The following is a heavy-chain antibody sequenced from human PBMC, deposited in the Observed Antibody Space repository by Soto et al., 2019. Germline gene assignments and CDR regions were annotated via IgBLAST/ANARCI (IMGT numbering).Heavy chain of an antibody. D-gene: IGHD3-16*01. Sequence: QVQLQESGPGLVKPSETLSLTCTVSGGSMIKYYWSWIRQPPGKGLEWIGHVYNTGSTNYNPSLKSRVIISVDMSNNQFSLRLTSVTAADMALYYCARTHRLGEWFDPWGQGTLVTVSS. CDR3: ARTHRLGEWFDP. V-gene: IGHV4-59*01. J-gene: IGHJ5*02. CDR1: GGSMIKYY. CDR2: VYNTGST.